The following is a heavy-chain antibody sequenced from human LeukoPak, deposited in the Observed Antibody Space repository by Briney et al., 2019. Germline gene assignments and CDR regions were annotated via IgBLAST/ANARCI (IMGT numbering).Heavy chain of an antibody. CDR1: GYTFTSYS. V-gene: IGHV1-18*01. J-gene: IGHJ4*02. D-gene: IGHD3-22*01. Sequence: ASVKVSCKASGYTFTSYSISWVRQAPGQGLEWMGWISAYNGNTNYAQKLQGRVTMTTDTSTSTAYMELRSLRSDDTAVYYCARGYYYDSSGYVGYWGQGTLVTVSS. CDR2: ISAYNGNT. CDR3: ARGYYYDSSGYVGY.